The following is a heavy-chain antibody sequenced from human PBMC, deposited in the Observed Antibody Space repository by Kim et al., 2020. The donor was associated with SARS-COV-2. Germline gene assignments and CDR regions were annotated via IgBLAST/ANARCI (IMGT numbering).Heavy chain of an antibody. CDR1: GGSFSGYY. V-gene: IGHV4-34*01. Sequence: SETLSLTCAVYGGSFSGYYWSWIRQPPGKGLEWIGEINHSGYTNYNPSLKSRVTISVDTSNNQFSLKLNSATAADTAVYYCASTHFGFHYWGQGTLVTVSS. CDR3: ASTHFGFHY. D-gene: IGHD3-3*01. J-gene: IGHJ4*02. CDR2: INHSGYT.